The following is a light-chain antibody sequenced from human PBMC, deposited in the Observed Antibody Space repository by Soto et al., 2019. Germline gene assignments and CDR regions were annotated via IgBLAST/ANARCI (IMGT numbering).Light chain of an antibody. CDR3: KQSKSFPLT. CDR1: QDLDRW. Sequence: DIQMTQSPSSLSASVGDRVTITCRASQDLDRWLAWYQKKPGEALQVVIFAASALESGVPSRFSGGGSGTDFSLTISSLQPEDFATYYCKQSKSFPLTFGGGTKVDIK. J-gene: IGKJ4*01. CDR2: AAS. V-gene: IGKV1-12*01.